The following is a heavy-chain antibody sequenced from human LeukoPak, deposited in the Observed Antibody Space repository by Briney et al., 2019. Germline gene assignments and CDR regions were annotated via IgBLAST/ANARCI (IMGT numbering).Heavy chain of an antibody. V-gene: IGHV4-4*07. CDR2: LSGSGDT. J-gene: IGHJ3*02. D-gene: IGHD3-16*01. CDR1: RGSVTAYS. CDR3: ARDLTLTVAFDI. Sequence: PETLSLTCTVSRGSVTAYSWSWIRQPAGKGLEWIGRLSGSGDTNFNPSLKTRVTMSADESKNQFSLHLRSVTAADTAVYFCARDLTLTVAFDIWGQGSVVTASS.